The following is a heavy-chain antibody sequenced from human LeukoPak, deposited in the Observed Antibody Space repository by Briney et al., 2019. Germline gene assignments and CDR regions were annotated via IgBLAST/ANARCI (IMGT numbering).Heavy chain of an antibody. V-gene: IGHV4-59*01. CDR2: IYYSGST. CDR3: ASQRGYSPMWPFDI. J-gene: IGHJ3*02. CDR1: GFTFSSYA. D-gene: IGHD5-18*01. Sequence: PGGSLRLSCAASGFTFSSYAMSWVRQAPGRGLEWIGYIYYSGSTNYNPSLKSRVTISVDTSKNQFSLKLNSVTAADTAVYYCASQRGYSPMWPFDIWGQGTMVTVSS.